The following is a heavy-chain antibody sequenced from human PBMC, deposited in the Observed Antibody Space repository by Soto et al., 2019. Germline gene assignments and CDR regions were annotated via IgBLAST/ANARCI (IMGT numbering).Heavy chain of an antibody. Sequence: PGGSLRLSCGASGCTFRSYAMHWVLQAPGKGLDWVAVISYDGNNRYYADSVEGRFTISRDKSKNTLYLQMNSLRTEDTGVYYCARSQQTTVTSPLADPWGQGTLVTVSS. CDR1: GCTFRSYA. CDR3: ARSQQTTVTSPLADP. D-gene: IGHD4-17*01. CDR2: ISYDGNNR. J-gene: IGHJ5*02. V-gene: IGHV3-30-3*01.